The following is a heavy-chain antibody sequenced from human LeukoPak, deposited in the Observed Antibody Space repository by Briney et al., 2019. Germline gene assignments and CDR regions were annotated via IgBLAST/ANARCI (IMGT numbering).Heavy chain of an antibody. Sequence: GGSLRLSCAASGFTFSSYAMHWVRQAPGKGLEWVAVISYDGSNKYYADSVKGRFTISRDNSKNTLYLQMNSLRAEDTAVYYCARDPQRYSSSWSLDYWGQGTLVTVSS. CDR1: GFTFSSYA. D-gene: IGHD6-13*01. J-gene: IGHJ4*02. CDR3: ARDPQRYSSSWSLDY. CDR2: ISYDGSNK. V-gene: IGHV3-30-3*01.